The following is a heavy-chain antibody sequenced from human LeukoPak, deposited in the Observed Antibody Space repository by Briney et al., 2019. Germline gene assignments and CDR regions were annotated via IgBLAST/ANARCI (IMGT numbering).Heavy chain of an antibody. V-gene: IGHV3-23*01. D-gene: IGHD3-10*01. CDR3: ARGAITMVRGWEFDY. CDR2: LSGSGGST. CDR1: GFTFSNHA. Sequence: PGGSLRLSCTASGFTFSNHAMSWVRQAPGKGLEWVSALSGSGGSTYYADSVKGRFTISRDNSKNTLYLQMNSLRVEDTAVYYCARGAITMVRGWEFDYWGQGTLVTVSS. J-gene: IGHJ4*02.